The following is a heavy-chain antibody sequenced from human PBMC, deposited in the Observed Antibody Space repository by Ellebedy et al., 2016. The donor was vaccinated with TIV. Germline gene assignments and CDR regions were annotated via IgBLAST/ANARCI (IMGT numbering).Heavy chain of an antibody. D-gene: IGHD3-3*01. CDR3: ARGPGRYDFSTGYFEHFYYFMDV. J-gene: IGHJ6*02. CDR1: DGSFSDYY. V-gene: IGHV4-34*01. CDR2: INHRGET. Sequence: SETLSLXXTVSDGSFSDYYWSWIRQPPGKGLEWIGEINHRGETNYNPSLKSRVTMSVDTSKSQFSLKLTSVTAADTAVYYCARGPGRYDFSTGYFEHFYYFMDVWGQGTTVTVSS.